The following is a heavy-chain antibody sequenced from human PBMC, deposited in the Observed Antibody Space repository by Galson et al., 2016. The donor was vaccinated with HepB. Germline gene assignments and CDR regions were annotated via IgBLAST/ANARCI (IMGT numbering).Heavy chain of an antibody. CDR2: ISPYNGNS. CDR3: AREGVCSDGSCYSGFDY. D-gene: IGHD2-15*01. V-gene: IGHV1-18*04. Sequence: SVKVSCKASGYSFTSDGISWVRQAPGQGLEWMGWISPYNGNSSYAQTFQGGVTMTTDTSTNTAYMELRSLRSADTAVYYCAREGVCSDGSCYSGFDYWGQGTPVTVSS. CDR1: GYSFTSDG. J-gene: IGHJ4*02.